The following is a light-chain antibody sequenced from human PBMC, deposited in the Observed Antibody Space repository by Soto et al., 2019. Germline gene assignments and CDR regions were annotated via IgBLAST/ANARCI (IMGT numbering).Light chain of an antibody. J-gene: IGKJ4*01. CDR3: QQYNNWPL. CDR2: GAS. V-gene: IGKV3-15*01. Sequence: EIVITQAPATLSVSPGERATLSCRASQSVSSNLAWYQQKPGQAPRLLIYGASTRATGIPARFSGSGSGTEFTLTISSLQSEDFAVYYCQQYNNWPLFGGGTKVDIK. CDR1: QSVSSN.